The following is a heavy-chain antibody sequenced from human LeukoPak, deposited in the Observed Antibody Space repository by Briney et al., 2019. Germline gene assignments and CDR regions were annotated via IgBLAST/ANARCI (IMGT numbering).Heavy chain of an antibody. D-gene: IGHD5-18*01. V-gene: IGHV4-59*01. J-gene: IGHJ6*03. CDR1: GGSISSYY. Sequence: SETLSLTCSVSGGSISSYYWSWIRQPPGKGLQWIGYIYYSGSTNYNPSLKSRVTISVDTSKNQFSLKLRSVTAADTAVYYCARTTEGGYTYDYFYYYYMDVWGKGTTVTISS. CDR3: ARTTEGGYTYDYFYYYYMDV. CDR2: IYYSGST.